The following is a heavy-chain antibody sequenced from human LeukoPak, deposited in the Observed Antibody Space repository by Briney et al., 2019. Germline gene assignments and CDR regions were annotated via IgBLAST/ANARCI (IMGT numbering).Heavy chain of an antibody. CDR3: ARHGELLWFGESTLYNWFDP. D-gene: IGHD3-10*01. CDR1: GGSFSGYY. V-gene: IGHV4-34*01. CDR2: INHSGST. J-gene: IGHJ5*02. Sequence: PSETLSLTCAVYGGSFSGYYWSWIRQPPGKGLEWVGEINHSGSTNYNPSLKSRVTISVDTSKNQFSLKLGSVTAADTAVYYRARHGELLWFGESTLYNWFDPWGQGTLVTVSS.